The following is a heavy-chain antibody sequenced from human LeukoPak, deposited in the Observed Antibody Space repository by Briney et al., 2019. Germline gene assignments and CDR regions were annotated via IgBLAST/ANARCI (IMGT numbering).Heavy chain of an antibody. J-gene: IGHJ6*03. CDR2: MNPNSGNT. D-gene: IGHD3-3*01. CDR3: ARVRYYDFWSGYYGSRYYYYMDV. CDR1: GYTFTSYD. V-gene: IGHV1-8*03. Sequence: ASVKVSCKASGYTFTSYDINWVRQATGQGLEWMGWMNPNSGNTGYAQKFQGRVTITRNTSISTAYMELSSLRSEDTAVYYCARVRYYDFWSGYYGSRYYYYMDVWGKGTTVTVSS.